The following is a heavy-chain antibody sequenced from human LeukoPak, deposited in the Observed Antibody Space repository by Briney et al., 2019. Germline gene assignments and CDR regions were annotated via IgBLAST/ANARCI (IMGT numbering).Heavy chain of an antibody. Sequence: GGSLRLSCIASRFTFSNYNMNWVRQAPGKGLEWVSHINYAGSTIYYADSVKGRFTISRDNAENLLFLQMNSLRAEDTAIYYCTRATRDVGIDYWGQGTLVTVSS. V-gene: IGHV3-48*01. CDR3: TRATRDVGIDY. J-gene: IGHJ4*02. CDR1: RFTFSNYN. D-gene: IGHD1-26*01. CDR2: INYAGSTI.